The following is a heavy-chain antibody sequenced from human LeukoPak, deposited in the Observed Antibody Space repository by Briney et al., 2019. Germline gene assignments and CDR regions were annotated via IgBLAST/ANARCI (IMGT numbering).Heavy chain of an antibody. J-gene: IGHJ3*02. V-gene: IGHV4-4*02. CDR2: IYHSGST. Sequence: PGGSLRLSCAASGFTFNNYWMTWVRQGPGKGLEWIGYIYHSGSTYYNPSLKSRVTISVDRSKNQFSLKLSSVTAADTAVYYCAGVGGAFDIWGQGTMVTVSS. D-gene: IGHD1-26*01. CDR1: GFTFNNYW. CDR3: AGVGGAFDI.